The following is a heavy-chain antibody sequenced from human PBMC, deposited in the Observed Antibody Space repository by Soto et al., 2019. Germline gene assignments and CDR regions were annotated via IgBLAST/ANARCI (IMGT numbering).Heavy chain of an antibody. J-gene: IGHJ6*03. CDR2: ISSSGSTI. CDR1: GFTFSDYY. Sequence: QVQLVESGGGLVKPGGSLRLSCAASGFTFSDYYMSWIRQAPGKGLEWVSYISSSGSTIYYADSVKGRFTISRDNAKNSLYLQMNSLRAEDTAVYYCASLPAPFVVVPAAHLFYGYYMDVWGKGTTVTVSS. CDR3: ASLPAPFVVVPAAHLFYGYYMDV. D-gene: IGHD2-2*01. V-gene: IGHV3-11*01.